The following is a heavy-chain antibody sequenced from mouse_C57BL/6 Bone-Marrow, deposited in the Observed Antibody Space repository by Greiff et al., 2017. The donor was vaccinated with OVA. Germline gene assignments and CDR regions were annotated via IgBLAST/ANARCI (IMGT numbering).Heavy chain of an antibody. CDR3: ARLSPDYYGSSGFDY. CDR2: IYPRSGNT. V-gene: IGHV1-81*01. CDR1: GYTFTSYG. D-gene: IGHD1-1*01. J-gene: IGHJ2*01. Sequence: QVQLQQSGAELARPGASVKLSCKASGYTFTSYGISWVKQRTGQGLEWIGEIYPRSGNTYYNEKFKGKATLTADKSSSTAYMELRSLTSEDSAVYFCARLSPDYYGSSGFDYWGQGTTLTVSS.